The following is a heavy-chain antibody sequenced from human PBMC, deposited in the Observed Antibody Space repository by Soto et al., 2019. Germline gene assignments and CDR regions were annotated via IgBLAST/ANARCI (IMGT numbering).Heavy chain of an antibody. CDR1: VGSISRVVYS. Sequence: PSETLSLTCAVSVGSISRVVYSWSWIRQPPGKGLEWIGYIYHSGSTYYNPSLKSRVTISVDRSKNQFSLKLSSVTAEDTAVYYCARTPDIWGQGTMVTVSS. J-gene: IGHJ3*02. CDR3: ARTPDI. V-gene: IGHV4-30-2*01. CDR2: IYHSGST.